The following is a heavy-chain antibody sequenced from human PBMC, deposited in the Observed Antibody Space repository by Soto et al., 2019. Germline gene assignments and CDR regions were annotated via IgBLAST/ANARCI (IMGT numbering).Heavy chain of an antibody. CDR2: IYYSGST. CDR1: GRSIFSSSCY. CDR3: ATLWFGEGNY. Sequence: TLALTCAVSGRSIFSSSCYWGWSRQPPGKGLEWIGSIYYSGSTYYNPSLKSRVTISVDTSKNQFSLKLSSVTAADTAVYYCATLWFGEGNYWGQGTLVTVS. J-gene: IGHJ4*02. V-gene: IGHV4-39*01. D-gene: IGHD3-10*01.